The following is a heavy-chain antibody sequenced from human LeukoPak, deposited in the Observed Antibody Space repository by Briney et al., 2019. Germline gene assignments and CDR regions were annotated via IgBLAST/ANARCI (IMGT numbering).Heavy chain of an antibody. CDR2: IYTSGTT. V-gene: IGHV4-4*08. D-gene: IGHD6-19*01. J-gene: IGHJ6*02. CDR3: ARSSSGWYSHYYGMDV. Sequence: SETLSLTCTASGGSISTDYWSWIRQPPGKGLEWIGYIYTSGTTNSNPSLKSRVTISADTSKNQFSLKVRSVTAADTAVYYCARSSSGWYSHYYGMDVWGQGTTVTVSS. CDR1: GGSISTDY.